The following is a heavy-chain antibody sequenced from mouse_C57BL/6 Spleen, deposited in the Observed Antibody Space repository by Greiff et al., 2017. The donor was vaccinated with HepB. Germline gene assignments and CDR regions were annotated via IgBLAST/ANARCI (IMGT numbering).Heavy chain of an antibody. Sequence: DVQLQESGPGLVKPSQSLSLTCSVTGYSITSGYYWNWIRQFPGNKLEWMGYISYDGSNNYNPSLKNRISITRDTSKNQFFLKLNSVTTEDTATYYCARAGDGYYFYYAMDYWGQGTSVTVSS. J-gene: IGHJ4*01. CDR1: GYSITSGYY. CDR3: ARAGDGYYFYYAMDY. CDR2: ISYDGSN. V-gene: IGHV3-6*01. D-gene: IGHD2-3*01.